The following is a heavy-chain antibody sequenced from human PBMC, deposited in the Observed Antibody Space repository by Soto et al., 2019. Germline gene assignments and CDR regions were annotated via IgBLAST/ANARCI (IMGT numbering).Heavy chain of an antibody. Sequence: EVQLVESGGGLVQPGGSLRLSCAASGFTFSSYSMNWVRQAPGKGLEWVSYISSSSSTIYYADSVKGRFTISRDNAKNPLYLQMNRLRDEDTAVYYCARDARPPRQLWAGAYYGMGVWGQGTTVTVSS. D-gene: IGHD5-18*01. J-gene: IGHJ6*02. CDR3: ARDARPPRQLWAGAYYGMGV. V-gene: IGHV3-48*02. CDR1: GFTFSSYS. CDR2: ISSSSSTI.